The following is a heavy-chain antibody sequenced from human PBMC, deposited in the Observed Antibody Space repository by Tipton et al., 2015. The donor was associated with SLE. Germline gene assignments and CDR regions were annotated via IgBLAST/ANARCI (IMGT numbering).Heavy chain of an antibody. V-gene: IGHV4-59*08. CDR3: ARRRNSGYDWDY. CDR1: GGSISSHY. Sequence: TLSLTCTVSGGSISSHYWSWIRQPPGKGLEWIGDIFYSGSTNFNPSLKSRITISADTSKNEFSLKLTSVTAADTAVYYCARRRNSGYDWDYWGQGTLVTVSS. D-gene: IGHD5-12*01. CDR2: IFYSGST. J-gene: IGHJ4*02.